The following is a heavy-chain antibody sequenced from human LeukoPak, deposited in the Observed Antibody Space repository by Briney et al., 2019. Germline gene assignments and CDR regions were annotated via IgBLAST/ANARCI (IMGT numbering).Heavy chain of an antibody. D-gene: IGHD3-10*01. CDR3: ARTTYPRSDVLWFGEFDY. CDR1: GFTFSSYA. Sequence: PGGSLRLSCAASGFTFSSYAMSWVRQAPGKGLEWVSAISGSGGSTYYADSVKGRFTISRDNSKNTLYLQMNSLRAEDTAVYYCARTTYPRSDVLWFGEFDYRGQGTLVTVSS. CDR2: ISGSGGST. V-gene: IGHV3-23*01. J-gene: IGHJ4*02.